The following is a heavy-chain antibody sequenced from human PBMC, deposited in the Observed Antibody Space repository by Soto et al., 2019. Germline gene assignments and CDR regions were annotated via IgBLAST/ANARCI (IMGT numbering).Heavy chain of an antibody. CDR1: GYTFTSYG. CDR2: ISAYNGNT. D-gene: IGHD2-2*01. CDR3: ARDHGVYCSSTSCSNGRAFDI. Sequence: GASVKVSCKASGYTFTSYGISWVRQAPGQGLEWMGWISAYNGNTNDAQKLQGRVTMTTDTSTSTAYMELRSLRSDDTAVYYCARDHGVYCSSTSCSNGRAFDIWGQGTMVTVSS. V-gene: IGHV1-18*04. J-gene: IGHJ3*02.